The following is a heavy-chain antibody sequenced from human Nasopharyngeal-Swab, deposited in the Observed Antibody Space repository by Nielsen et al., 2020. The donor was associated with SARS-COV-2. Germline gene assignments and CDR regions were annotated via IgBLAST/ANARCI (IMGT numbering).Heavy chain of an antibody. V-gene: IGHV3-30-3*01. Sequence: GESLKISCAASGFTLSSYAMHWVRQAPGKGLEWVAVISYDGSNKYYADSVKGRFTISRDNSKNTLYLQMNSLRAEDTAVYYCARELWIQDYYYYYGMDVWGQGTTVTVSS. CDR1: GFTLSSYA. CDR3: ARELWIQDYYYYYGMDV. J-gene: IGHJ6*02. CDR2: ISYDGSNK. D-gene: IGHD5-18*01.